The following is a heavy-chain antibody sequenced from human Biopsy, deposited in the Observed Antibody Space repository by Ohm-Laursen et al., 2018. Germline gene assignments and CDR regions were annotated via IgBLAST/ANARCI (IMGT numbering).Heavy chain of an antibody. V-gene: IGHV4-59*08. CDR3: ARHAPSYSGSYWRYFDL. CDR2: IYYTGST. CDR1: GGSISSYY. Sequence: GTLSLTCTVSGGSISSYYWSWIRQPPGKGLEWIGYIYYTGSTNYNTSLKSRVTISVDTSMNHLSLRLTSVTAAGTAVYYCARHAPSYSGSYWRYFDLWGRGTLVTVSS. J-gene: IGHJ2*01. D-gene: IGHD1-26*01.